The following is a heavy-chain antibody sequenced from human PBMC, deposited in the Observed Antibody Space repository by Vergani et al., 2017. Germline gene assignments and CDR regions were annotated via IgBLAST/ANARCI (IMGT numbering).Heavy chain of an antibody. D-gene: IGHD6-13*01. V-gene: IGHV1-69*13. J-gene: IGHJ1*01. CDR3: ASPPMATAGMYQAAEDEYFQH. CDR2: IIPIFGTA. CDR1: GGTSSSYA. Sequence: QVQLVQSGAEVKKPGSSVKVSCKASGGTSSSYAISWVRQAPGQGLEWMGRIIPIFGTANYAQEFQGRVTITADESTSTAYMELSNLRSEDTAVYYCASPPMATAGMYQAAEDEYFQHWGQGTLVTVSS.